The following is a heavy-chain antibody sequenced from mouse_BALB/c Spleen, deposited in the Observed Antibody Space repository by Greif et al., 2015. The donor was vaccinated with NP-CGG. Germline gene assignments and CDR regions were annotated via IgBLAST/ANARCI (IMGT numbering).Heavy chain of an antibody. CDR1: GFTFSDYY. D-gene: IGHD3-3*01. J-gene: IGHJ2*01. V-gene: IGHV5-4*02. Sequence: EVHLVESGGGLVKPGGSLKPSCAASGFTFSDYYMYWVRQTPEKRLEWVATISDGGSYTYYPDSVKGRFTISRDNAKNNLYLQMSSLKSEDTAMYYCARGGTGFDYWGQGTTLTVSS. CDR3: ARGGTGFDY. CDR2: ISDGGSYT.